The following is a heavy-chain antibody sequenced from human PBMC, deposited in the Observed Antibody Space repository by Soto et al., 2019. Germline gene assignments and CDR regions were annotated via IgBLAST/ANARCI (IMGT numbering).Heavy chain of an antibody. CDR2: IKTKTDGGTT. Sequence: EVQLVESGGGLVKPGGSLRLSCAASGFTFSNAWMSWVRQAPGKGLEWVGRIKTKTDGGTTDYAAPVKGRFTNSRDDSKNTLYLQMNSLKVEYTAVYYCATEVTATGMDVWGQGTKVTVSS. CDR3: ATEVTATGMDV. J-gene: IGHJ6*01. D-gene: IGHD2-21*02. V-gene: IGHV3-15*05. CDR1: GFTFSNAW.